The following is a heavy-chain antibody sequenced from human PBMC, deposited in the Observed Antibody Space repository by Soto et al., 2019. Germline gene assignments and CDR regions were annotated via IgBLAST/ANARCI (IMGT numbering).Heavy chain of an antibody. D-gene: IGHD2-15*01. CDR2: MNPNSGNT. CDR1: GYTFTSYD. CDR3: ARNLRLGYCSGGSCPPGY. V-gene: IGHV1-8*01. Sequence: QVPLVQSGAEVKKPGASVKVSCKASGYTFTSYDINWVRQATGQGLEWMGWMNPNSGNTGYAQKFQGRVTMTRNTSISTAYMELSSLRSEDTAVYYCARNLRLGYCSGGSCPPGYWGQGTLVTVSS. J-gene: IGHJ4*02.